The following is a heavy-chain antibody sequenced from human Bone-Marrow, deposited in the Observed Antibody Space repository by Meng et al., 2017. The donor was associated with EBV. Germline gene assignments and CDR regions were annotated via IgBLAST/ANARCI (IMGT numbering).Heavy chain of an antibody. V-gene: IGHV7-4-1*02. CDR2: IDNISGNP. J-gene: IGHJ4*02. Sequence: QVQLVRSGSGLKKPGASVKLYCTASGYIFTNYAMNWVRQGPGQGLEWMGWIDNISGNPTYAQRITGRFVFSVDTSVSTAYLEISSLKTEDTAVYYCARVRDYYDSSGSYWGQGTLVTVSS. D-gene: IGHD3-22*01. CDR3: ARVRDYYDSSGSY. CDR1: GYIFTNYA.